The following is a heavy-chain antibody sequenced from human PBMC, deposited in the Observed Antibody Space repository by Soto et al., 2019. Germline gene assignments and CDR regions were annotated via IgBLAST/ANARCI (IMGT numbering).Heavy chain of an antibody. CDR3: AKDKSSWYFDY. D-gene: IGHD6-13*01. Sequence: GGSLRLSCAASGFTFSSYAMNWVRQAPGKGLEWVSVISDSGGSTYYADSVKGRFTISRDNSKNTLYLQMNSLRAEDTAVYYCAKDKSSWYFDYWGQGTLVTVSS. CDR1: GFTFSSYA. J-gene: IGHJ4*02. CDR2: ISDSGGST. V-gene: IGHV3-23*01.